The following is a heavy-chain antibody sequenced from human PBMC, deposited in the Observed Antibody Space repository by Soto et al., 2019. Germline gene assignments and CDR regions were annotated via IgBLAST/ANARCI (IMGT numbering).Heavy chain of an antibody. D-gene: IGHD2-21*02. CDR2: INQDGTLK. V-gene: IGHV3-7*03. CDR1: GFTFSGYW. Sequence: VQVVESGGGVVQPGTSLRLSCAASGFTFSGYWMTWVRQAPGKGLEWVASINQDGTLKYFVDSVRGRFTISRDNAKSSVFLQMINLRVDDTAVYYCARWESGDWYLGIWGQGTLISVSS. J-gene: IGHJ4*02. CDR3: ARWESGDWYLGI.